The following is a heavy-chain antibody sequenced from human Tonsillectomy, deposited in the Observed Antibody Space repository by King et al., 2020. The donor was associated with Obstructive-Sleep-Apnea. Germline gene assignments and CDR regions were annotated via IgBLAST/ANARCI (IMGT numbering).Heavy chain of an antibody. CDR3: ARVNQEGNWFDP. V-gene: IGHV3-33*01. J-gene: IGHJ5*02. D-gene: IGHD1-14*01. Sequence: VQLVESGGGVVQPGRSLNLSCAASGFTFGSYGMHWVRQAPGKGLEWVAVIWYDGSKKYYADSVKGRFTISRDNSKDTLFLQMNSLTAEDTGIYYCARVNQEGNWFDPWGQGTLVTVSS. CDR2: IWYDGSKK. CDR1: GFTFGSYG.